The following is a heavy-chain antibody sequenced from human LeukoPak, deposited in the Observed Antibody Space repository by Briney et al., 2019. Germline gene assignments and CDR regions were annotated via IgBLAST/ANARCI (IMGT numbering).Heavy chain of an antibody. J-gene: IGHJ4*02. Sequence: GGSLRLSCAASGFTFSSYAMSWVRQAPGKGLEWVAVIWYDGSNKYYADSVKGRFTISRDNSKNTLYLQMNSLRAEDTAVYYCAREGIVHYGDYGYWGQGTLVTVSS. CDR3: AREGIVHYGDYGY. CDR2: IWYDGSNK. V-gene: IGHV3-33*08. CDR1: GFTFSSYA. D-gene: IGHD4-17*01.